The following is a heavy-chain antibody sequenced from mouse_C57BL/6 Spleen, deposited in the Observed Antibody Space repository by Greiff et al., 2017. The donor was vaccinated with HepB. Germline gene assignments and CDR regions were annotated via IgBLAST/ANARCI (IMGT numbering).Heavy chain of an antibody. V-gene: IGHV1-39*01. CDR1: GYSFTDYN. CDR3: ARAVGVNAMDY. D-gene: IGHD1-1*02. J-gene: IGHJ4*01. CDR2: INPNYGTT. Sequence: EVQLQQSGPELVKPGASVKISCKASGYSFTDYNMNWVKQSNGKSLEWIGVINPNYGTTSYNQKFKGKATLTVDQSSSKTYMQLNRLTSEDAAVYYCARAVGVNAMDYWGQGTSVSVSS.